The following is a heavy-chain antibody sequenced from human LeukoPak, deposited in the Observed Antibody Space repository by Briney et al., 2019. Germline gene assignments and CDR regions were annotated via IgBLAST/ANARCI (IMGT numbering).Heavy chain of an antibody. CDR3: ARTVVGAAAYGGYFDY. Sequence: ASVKVSCKASGGTFSSYAISWVRQAPGQGLEWMGGIIPIFGTANYAQKFQGRVTITADKSTSTAYMGLSSLRSEDTAVYYCARTVVGAAAYGGYFDYWGQGTLVTVSS. CDR1: GGTFSSYA. J-gene: IGHJ4*02. CDR2: IIPIFGTA. V-gene: IGHV1-69*06. D-gene: IGHD6-13*01.